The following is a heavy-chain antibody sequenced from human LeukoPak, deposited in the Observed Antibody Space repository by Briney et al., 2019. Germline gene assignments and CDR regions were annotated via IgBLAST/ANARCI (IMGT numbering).Heavy chain of an antibody. Sequence: SETLSLTCTVSGGSISSSSYYWGWIRQPPGKGLEWIGSIYYSGSTYYNPSLKSRVTISVDTSKNQFSLKLSSVTAADTAVYYCASGDEFLDAFDIWGQGTVVTVSS. V-gene: IGHV4-39*01. CDR3: ASGDEFLDAFDI. J-gene: IGHJ3*02. D-gene: IGHD2-21*01. CDR2: IYYSGST. CDR1: GGSISSSSYY.